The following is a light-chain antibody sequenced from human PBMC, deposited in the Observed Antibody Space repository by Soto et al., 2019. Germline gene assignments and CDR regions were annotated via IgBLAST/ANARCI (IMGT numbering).Light chain of an antibody. CDR1: SGDVGGYDC. CDR2: EVT. V-gene: IGLV2-14*01. Sequence: QSALTQPASVSGSPGQSIAISCTGTSGDVGGYDCVSWYQQHPDKAPKLMIYEVTKRPSWVSNRFSGSKSGNTASLTISGLQPEDEADYHCSSHTSGSTRVFGSGSKVTVL. CDR3: SSHTSGSTRV. J-gene: IGLJ1*01.